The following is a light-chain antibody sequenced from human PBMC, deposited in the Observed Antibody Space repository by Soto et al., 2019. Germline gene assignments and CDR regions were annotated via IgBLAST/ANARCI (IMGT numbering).Light chain of an antibody. J-gene: IGLJ2*01. Sequence: SYELTQPPSVSVAPGKTARISCERNNIGTKSVHWYQQKQGQAPVLVIYYDSARPSGIPERFSGSNAGNTATLTISTVEAGDEADYYCQVWDRSSDHRVVFGGGTKLTVL. V-gene: IGLV3-21*04. CDR1: NIGTKS. CDR3: QVWDRSSDHRVV. CDR2: YDS.